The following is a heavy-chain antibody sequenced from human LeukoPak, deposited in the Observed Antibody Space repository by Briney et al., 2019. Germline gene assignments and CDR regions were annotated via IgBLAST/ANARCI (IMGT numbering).Heavy chain of an antibody. V-gene: IGHV4-4*07. Sequence: PSETLSLTCTVSGGSISTYYWSWIRQPAGKGLEWIGRIYSSGSTKYNPSLKSRVSMSLDTSKNQFSLHLSSVTAADTAVYYCARGMRGNYDVLTGYYHSYHYGMDVWGQGTTVIVSS. J-gene: IGHJ6*02. CDR1: GGSISTYY. CDR2: IYSSGST. D-gene: IGHD3-9*01. CDR3: ARGMRGNYDVLTGYYHSYHYGMDV.